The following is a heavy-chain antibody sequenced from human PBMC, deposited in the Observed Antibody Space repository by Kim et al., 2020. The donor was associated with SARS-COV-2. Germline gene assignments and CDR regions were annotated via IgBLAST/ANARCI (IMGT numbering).Heavy chain of an antibody. V-gene: IGHV1-3*01. CDR1: GYTFTSYA. J-gene: IGHJ4*01. D-gene: IGHD4-4*01. Sequence: ASVKVSCKASGYTFTSYAMHWVRQAPGQRLEWMGWINAGSGYTKYSQKFQGRVTITRDTSASTVYMELSSLRSEDTAVYYCARDLTIVTADTLDYLDHWG. CDR3: ARDLTIVTADTLDYLDH. CDR2: INAGSGYT.